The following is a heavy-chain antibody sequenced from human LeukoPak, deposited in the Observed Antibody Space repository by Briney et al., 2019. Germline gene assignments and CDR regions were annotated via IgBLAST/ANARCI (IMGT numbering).Heavy chain of an antibody. CDR1: GGSFSGYY. D-gene: IGHD6-13*01. CDR2: INHSGST. CDR3: ARGRIAAAGPGLDY. V-gene: IGHV4-34*01. Sequence: PSETLSLTCAVYGGSFSGYYWSWIRQPPGKGLEWIGEINHSGSTNYNPSLKSRVTTSVDTSKNQFSLKLSSVTAADTAVYYCARGRIAAAGPGLDYWGQGTLVTVSS. J-gene: IGHJ4*02.